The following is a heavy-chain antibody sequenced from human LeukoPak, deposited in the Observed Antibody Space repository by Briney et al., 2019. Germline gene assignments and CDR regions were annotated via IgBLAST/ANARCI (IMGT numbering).Heavy chain of an antibody. Sequence: GGSLRLSCAASGFTFSIYSMNWVRQAPGKGLEWVSAISGSGGSTYYADSVKGRFTISRDNSKNTLYLQMNSLRAEDTAVYYCAKEMGMRWGFDYWGQGTLVTVSS. CDR3: AKEMGMRWGFDY. J-gene: IGHJ4*02. D-gene: IGHD6-13*01. CDR2: ISGSGGST. CDR1: GFTFSIYS. V-gene: IGHV3-23*01.